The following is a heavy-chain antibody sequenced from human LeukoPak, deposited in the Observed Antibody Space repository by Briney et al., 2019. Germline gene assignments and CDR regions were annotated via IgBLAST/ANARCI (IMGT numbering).Heavy chain of an antibody. Sequence: ASVKVSCKASGYTFTSYGISWVRQAPGQGLEGMGWISAYNGNTNYAQKLQGRVTMTTDTSTSTAYMELRSLRSDDTAVYYCARGMVTQTNGYYYYYYYMDVWGKGTTVTISS. CDR1: GYTFTSYG. J-gene: IGHJ6*03. CDR3: ARGMVTQTNGYYYYYYYMDV. CDR2: ISAYNGNT. D-gene: IGHD2-21*02. V-gene: IGHV1-18*01.